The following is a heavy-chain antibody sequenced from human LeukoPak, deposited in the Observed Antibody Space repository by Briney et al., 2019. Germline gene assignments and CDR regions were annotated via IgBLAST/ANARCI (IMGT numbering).Heavy chain of an antibody. Sequence: GGSLRLSCAASGFTVSSNYMSWVRQAPGKGLEWVSVIYSGGSTYYADSVKGRFTISRDNSKNSLYLQMNSLRTEDTALYYCAKDMGYCSGGSCYGAYYYYGMDVWGQGTTVTVSS. V-gene: IGHV3-53*05. D-gene: IGHD2-15*01. CDR1: GFTVSSNY. CDR2: IYSGGST. J-gene: IGHJ6*02. CDR3: AKDMGYCSGGSCYGAYYYYGMDV.